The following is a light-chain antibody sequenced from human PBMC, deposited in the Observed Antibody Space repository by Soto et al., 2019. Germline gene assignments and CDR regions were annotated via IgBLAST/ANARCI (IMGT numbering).Light chain of an antibody. CDR2: DAS. Sequence: DIQMTQSPSTLSASVGDRVTITCRASQSVTNWLAWYQQKPGKAPNLLIYDASRLQSGIPSRFSDSGSGTEFTLTISSLQPDDFTTYYCQQYTPYPYTFGQGTKLEIK. CDR3: QQYTPYPYT. CDR1: QSVTNW. V-gene: IGKV1-5*01. J-gene: IGKJ2*01.